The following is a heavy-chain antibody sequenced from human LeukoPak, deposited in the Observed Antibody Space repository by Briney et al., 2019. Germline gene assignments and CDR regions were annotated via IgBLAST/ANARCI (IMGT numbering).Heavy chain of an antibody. Sequence: ASVKVSCKASGYTFSTYPINWVRQAPGQGLEWMGWINTNTGNPTYAQGFTGRFVFSLDTSVSTAYLQISSLKAEDTAVYYCARESPYFDWFPEGYWGQGTLVTVSS. J-gene: IGHJ4*02. V-gene: IGHV7-4-1*02. CDR1: GYTFSTYP. CDR2: INTNTGNP. D-gene: IGHD3-9*01. CDR3: ARESPYFDWFPEGY.